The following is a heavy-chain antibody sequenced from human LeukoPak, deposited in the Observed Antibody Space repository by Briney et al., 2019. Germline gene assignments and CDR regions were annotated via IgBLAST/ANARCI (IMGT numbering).Heavy chain of an antibody. D-gene: IGHD1-1*01. J-gene: IGHJ4*02. CDR2: IHYSGNT. CDR3: ARGATANSGLFDY. V-gene: IGHV4-59*01. CDR1: GGSISSYY. Sequence: SETMSLTCAASGGSISSYYWSWIQQPPGKGLEWIANIHYSGNTNHNPSLKSRVTISVDTSKNQFSLKLSSVTAADTAVYYCARGATANSGLFDYWGQGTLVTVSS.